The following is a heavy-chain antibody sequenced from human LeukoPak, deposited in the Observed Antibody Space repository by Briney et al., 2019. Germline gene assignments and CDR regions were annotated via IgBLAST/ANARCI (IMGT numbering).Heavy chain of an antibody. Sequence: GGSLRLSCAASGFTFSSYWMHCVRQTPGRELVWVSRINSDGSDTIYADSVKGRFTISRDNAKSTLYLQMNSLRAEDTAVYYCATVPHPVGTFDNWGQGTLVTVSS. J-gene: IGHJ4*02. CDR3: ATVPHPVGTFDN. CDR2: INSDGSDT. V-gene: IGHV3-74*01. CDR1: GFTFSSYW. D-gene: IGHD7-27*01.